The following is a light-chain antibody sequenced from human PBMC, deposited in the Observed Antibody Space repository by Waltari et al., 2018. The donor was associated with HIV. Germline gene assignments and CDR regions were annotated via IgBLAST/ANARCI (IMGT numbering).Light chain of an antibody. Sequence: DIRMTQAPSFLSASVGDRVTITCRASQAISESLAWYQERQEEAPKLLLFGASSLDTGVPFRFSGSGSGTNFSLFLNGLQPGDFAIYYCHQYYKVPQTFGQGTKV. J-gene: IGKJ1*01. CDR3: HQYYKVPQT. CDR1: QAISES. CDR2: GAS. V-gene: IGKV1-NL1*01.